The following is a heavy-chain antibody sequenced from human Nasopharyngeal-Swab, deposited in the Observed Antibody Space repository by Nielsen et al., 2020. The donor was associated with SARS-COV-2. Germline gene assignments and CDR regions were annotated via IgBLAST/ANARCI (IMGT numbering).Heavy chain of an antibody. CDR3: ASWGIAARPDP. V-gene: IGHV3-30*03. D-gene: IGHD6-6*01. CDR2: ISYDGSNK. J-gene: IGHJ5*02. CDR1: GFTFSSYG. Sequence: GESLKISCAASGFTFSSYGMHWVRRAPGKGLEWVAVISYDGSNKYYADSVKGRFTISRDNAKNSLYLQMNSLRAEDTAVYYCASWGIAARPDPWGQGTLVTVSS.